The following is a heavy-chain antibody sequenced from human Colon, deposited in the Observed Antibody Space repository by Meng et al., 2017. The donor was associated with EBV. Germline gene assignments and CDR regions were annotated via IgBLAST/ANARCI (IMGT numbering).Heavy chain of an antibody. CDR3: ARTNYGDYNWFDP. D-gene: IGHD4-17*01. Sequence: QVQLQESGPGLVKPSLXLSLTFTVSGGSISSGGFYWSWIRQHPGKGLEWIGYIYYSGSTYYNPSLRSRVAISIDTSKNQFSLKLTSVTAADTAVYFCARTNYGDYNWFDPWGQGTLVTVSS. V-gene: IGHV4-31*03. CDR2: IYYSGST. J-gene: IGHJ5*02. CDR1: GGSISSGGFY.